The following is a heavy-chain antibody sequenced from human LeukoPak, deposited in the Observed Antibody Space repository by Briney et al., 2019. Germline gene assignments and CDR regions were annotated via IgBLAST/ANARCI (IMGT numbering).Heavy chain of an antibody. Sequence: SETLPLTCTVSTGSISSYYCSWIRQPAGKGLEYIGRIYSSGSTNYSPSLKSRVTMSVDTSKNQFSLKLTSVTAADTAVYYCARGDIIRGDYNWFDPWGQGILVTVSS. J-gene: IGHJ5*02. CDR1: TGSISSYY. CDR3: ARGDIIRGDYNWFDP. V-gene: IGHV4-4*07. CDR2: IYSSGST. D-gene: IGHD3-10*01.